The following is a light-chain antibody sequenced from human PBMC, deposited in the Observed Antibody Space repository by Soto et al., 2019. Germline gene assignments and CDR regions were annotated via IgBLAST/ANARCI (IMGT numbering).Light chain of an antibody. V-gene: IGKV2-28*01. J-gene: IGKJ3*01. CDR1: QDISNY. Sequence: MTQSPSSLSAAVGDRVTITCPASQDISNYLDWYLQKPGQSPQLLIYLGSNRASGVPDRFSGSGSGTDFTLKISRVEAEDVGVYYCMQALQAGGFTFGPGTKVDIK. CDR3: MQALQAGGFT. CDR2: LGS.